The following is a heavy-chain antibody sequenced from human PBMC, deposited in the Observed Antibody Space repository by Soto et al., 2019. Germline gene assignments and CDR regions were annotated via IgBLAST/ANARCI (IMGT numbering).Heavy chain of an antibody. CDR3: ARRSAGYLGAMDV. J-gene: IGHJ6*02. CDR1: GYRFTNYW. D-gene: IGHD3-9*01. Sequence: VESLKISCRGSGYRFTNYWIAWLRQMPVKGLEWMGTIYPGDSETKYSPSFQGQVTISSDESIRTAYLQWSSLKASDTAMYYCARRSAGYLGAMDVWGQGTTVTVSS. CDR2: IYPGDSET. V-gene: IGHV5-51*01.